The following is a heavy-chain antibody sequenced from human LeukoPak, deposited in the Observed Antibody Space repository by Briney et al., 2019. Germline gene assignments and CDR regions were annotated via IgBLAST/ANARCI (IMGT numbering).Heavy chain of an antibody. CDR2: ISSSSSTI. CDR1: GFTFSSYS. J-gene: IGHJ3*02. D-gene: IGHD2-8*01. CDR3: ARAQGLNGWTPEVI. V-gene: IGHV3-48*01. Sequence: GGSLRLSCAASGFTFSSYSMNWVRQAPGKGLEWVSYISSSSSTIYYADSVKGRFTISRDKAKNSLYLQMNSLRAEDTAVYYCARAQGLNGWTPEVIWGQGTMVTVSS.